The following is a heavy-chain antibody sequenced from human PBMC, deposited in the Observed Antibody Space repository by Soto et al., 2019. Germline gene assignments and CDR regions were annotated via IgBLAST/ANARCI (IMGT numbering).Heavy chain of an antibody. CDR2: TYYRSKWYN. CDR1: GDSVSSNSAA. Sequence: PSQTLSLTCATSGDSVSSNSAAWNWIRQSPSRGLEWLGRTYYRSKWYNDYAVSVKSRITINPDTSKNQFSLQLNSVTPEDTAVYYCARGPGSGGFTIFGVVIIFAFDIWGQGTMVTVSS. D-gene: IGHD3-3*01. V-gene: IGHV6-1*01. J-gene: IGHJ3*02. CDR3: ARGPGSGGFTIFGVVIIFAFDI.